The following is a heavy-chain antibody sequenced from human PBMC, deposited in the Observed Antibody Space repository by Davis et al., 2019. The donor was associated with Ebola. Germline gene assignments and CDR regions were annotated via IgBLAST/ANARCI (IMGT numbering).Heavy chain of an antibody. CDR1: GFTFINAW. CDR3: ARGSRNMDV. Sequence: GESLKISCAASGFTFINAWMSWVRQAPGKGLEWVAKIKEDGSEKLEVDSVKGRFTISRDNAKDSLYLQMNSLRAEDTAVYYCARGSRNMDVWGQGTTVTVSS. J-gene: IGHJ6*02. CDR2: IKEDGSEK. V-gene: IGHV3-7*03.